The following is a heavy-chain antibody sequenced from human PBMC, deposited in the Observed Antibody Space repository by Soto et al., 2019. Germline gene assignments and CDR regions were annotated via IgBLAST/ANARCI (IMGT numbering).Heavy chain of an antibody. CDR3: AKDSSGFDP. D-gene: IGHD6-25*01. Sequence: TLCLTCTVSGFFSSDTYFWVWIRQPPGKPLEWLGIIYHNGDTRYNPSLRSQVTISVDTSKNQFTLRVISATDADTAMYFCAKDSSGFDPWSQGSLVSVSS. CDR2: IYHNGDT. J-gene: IGHJ5*02. CDR1: GFFSSDTYF. V-gene: IGHV4-38-2*02.